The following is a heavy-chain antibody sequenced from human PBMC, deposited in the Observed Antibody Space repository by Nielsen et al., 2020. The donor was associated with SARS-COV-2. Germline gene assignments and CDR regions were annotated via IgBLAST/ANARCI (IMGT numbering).Heavy chain of an antibody. Sequence: ASVQVSCKAFGNTLTGLPLNWVRQAPGQGLEGMGWIDSSTGNPTFAQGFTGRYVFSLDTSVNTTYLQISFLKAEDTAVYYCARGTRGYYGMDVWGQGTTVTVSS. CDR2: IDSSTGNP. D-gene: IGHD1-14*01. J-gene: IGHJ6*02. V-gene: IGHV7-4-1*02. CDR1: GNTLTGLP. CDR3: ARGTRGYYGMDV.